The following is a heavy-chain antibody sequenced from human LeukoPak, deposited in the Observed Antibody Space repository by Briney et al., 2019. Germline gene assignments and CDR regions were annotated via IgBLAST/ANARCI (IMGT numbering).Heavy chain of an antibody. V-gene: IGHV4-30-4*01. CDR2: IYYSGST. CDR1: GGSISSGDYY. Sequence: SETLSLTCTVSGGSISSGDYYWSWIRQPPGKGLEWIGCIYYSGSTYYNPSLKSRVTISVDTSKNQFSLKLSSVTAADTAVYYCARVSIARYYYGTDVWGQGTTVTVSS. D-gene: IGHD6-6*01. J-gene: IGHJ6*02. CDR3: ARVSIARYYYGTDV.